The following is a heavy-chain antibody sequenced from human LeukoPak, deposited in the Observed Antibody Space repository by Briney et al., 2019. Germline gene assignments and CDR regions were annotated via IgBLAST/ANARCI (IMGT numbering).Heavy chain of an antibody. CDR3: AREREKYYDFWSGYSWAFDI. CDR2: ISDTSGTI. J-gene: IGHJ3*02. CDR1: GFTISSNG. Sequence: AGSLSLSCAASGFTISSNGMNWVCQGQAEGLGWVLCISDTSGTIYYEDSVKGRFTVSRDNSKNTLYLQMNSLRAEDTAVYYCAREREKYYDFWSGYSWAFDIWGQGTMVTVSS. D-gene: IGHD3-3*01. V-gene: IGHV3-48*01.